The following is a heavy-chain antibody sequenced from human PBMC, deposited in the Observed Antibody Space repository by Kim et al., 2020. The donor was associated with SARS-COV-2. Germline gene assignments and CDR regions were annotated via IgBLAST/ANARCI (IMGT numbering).Heavy chain of an antibody. D-gene: IGHD3-16*02. CDR1: GGSISSSSYY. CDR2: IYYSGST. CDR3: ARRSIMITFGGVIDYFDY. V-gene: IGHV4-39*01. Sequence: SETLSLTCTVSGGSISSSSYYWGWIRQPPGKGLEWIGSIYYSGSTYYNPSLKSRVTISVDTSKNQFSLKLSSVTAADTAVYYCARRSIMITFGGVIDYFDYWGQGTLVTVSS. J-gene: IGHJ4*02.